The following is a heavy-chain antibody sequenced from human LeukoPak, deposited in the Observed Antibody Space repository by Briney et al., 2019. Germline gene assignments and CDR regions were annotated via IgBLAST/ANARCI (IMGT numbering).Heavy chain of an antibody. D-gene: IGHD6-13*01. CDR1: GFTFSSYS. CDR3: AKDHLAIGYSSSWGYYFDY. J-gene: IGHJ4*02. V-gene: IGHV3-21*04. Sequence: GGSLRLSCAASGFTFSSYSMNWVRQAPGKGLEWVSSISSSSSYIYYADSVKGRFTISRDNAKNSLYLQMNSLRAEDTAVYYCAKDHLAIGYSSSWGYYFDYWGQGTLVTVSS. CDR2: ISSSSSYI.